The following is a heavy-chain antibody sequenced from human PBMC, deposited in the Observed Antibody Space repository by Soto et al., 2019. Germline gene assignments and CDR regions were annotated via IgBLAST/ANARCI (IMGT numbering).Heavy chain of an antibody. CDR2: IYYSGST. J-gene: IGHJ6*03. Sequence: PSETLSLTCTVSGGSISSYYWSWIRQPPGKGLEWIGYIYYSGSTNYNPSLKSRVTISVDTSKNQFSLKLSSVTAADTAVYYCARHPRYYSNTSYYYYYMDVWGKGTTVTVSS. CDR1: GGSISSYY. D-gene: IGHD4-4*01. V-gene: IGHV4-59*08. CDR3: ARHPRYYSNTSYYYYYMDV.